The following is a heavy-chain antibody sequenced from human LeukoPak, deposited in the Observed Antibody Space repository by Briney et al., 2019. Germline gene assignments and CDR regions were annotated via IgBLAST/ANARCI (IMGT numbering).Heavy chain of an antibody. D-gene: IGHD2-2*01. CDR2: INPNSGGT. CDR3: ARSDCSSTSCSDAFDI. CDR1: GYTFTGYY. Sequence: ASVKVSCEASGYTFTGYYMHWVRQAPGQGLEWMGWINPNSGGTNYAQKFQGRVTMTRDTSISTAYMELSRLRSDDTAVYYCARSDCSSTSCSDAFDIWGQGTMVTVSS. J-gene: IGHJ3*02. V-gene: IGHV1-2*02.